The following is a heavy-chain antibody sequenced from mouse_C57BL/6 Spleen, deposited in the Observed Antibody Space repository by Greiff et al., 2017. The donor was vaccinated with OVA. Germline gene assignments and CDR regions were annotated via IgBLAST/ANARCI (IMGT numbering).Heavy chain of an antibody. J-gene: IGHJ2*01. V-gene: IGHV5-17*01. D-gene: IGHD1-1*01. CDR3: ARPGDYYGSSEYFDY. CDR2: ISSGSSTI. Sequence: EVQLQESGGGLVKPGGSLKLSCAASGFTFSDYGMHWVRQAPEKGLEWVAYISSGSSTIYYADTVKGRFTISRDNAKNTLFLQMTSLRSEDTAMYYCARPGDYYGSSEYFDYWGQGTTLTVSS. CDR1: GFTFSDYG.